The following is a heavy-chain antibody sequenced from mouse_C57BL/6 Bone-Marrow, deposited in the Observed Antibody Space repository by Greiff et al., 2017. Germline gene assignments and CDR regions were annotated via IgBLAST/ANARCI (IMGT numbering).Heavy chain of an antibody. CDR1: GFTFSDYG. Sequence: EVKLVESGGGLVKPGGSLKLSCAASGFTFSDYGMHWVRQAPEQGLEWVAYISSGSSTIYYADTVKGRFTISRDNAKNTLFLQMTRLRSEDTAMYYCARGYEDYWGQGTTLTVSS. J-gene: IGHJ2*01. CDR3: ARGYEDY. D-gene: IGHD1-2*01. CDR2: ISSGSSTI. V-gene: IGHV5-17*01.